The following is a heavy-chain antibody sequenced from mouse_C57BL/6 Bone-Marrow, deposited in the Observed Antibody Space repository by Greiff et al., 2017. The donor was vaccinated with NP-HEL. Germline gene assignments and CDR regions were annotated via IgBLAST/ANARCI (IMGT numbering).Heavy chain of an antibody. CDR2: IDPSDSYT. V-gene: IGHV1-50*01. CDR3: AGLLRFYCYFDV. Sequence: QVQLQQPGAELVKPGASVKLSCKASGYTFTSYWMQWVKQRPGQGLEWIGEIDPSDSYTNYNQKFKGKATLTVDTSSSTAYMQLSSLTSEDSAVYYCAGLLRFYCYFDVWGTGTTVTVSS. D-gene: IGHD1-1*01. J-gene: IGHJ1*03. CDR1: GYTFTSYW.